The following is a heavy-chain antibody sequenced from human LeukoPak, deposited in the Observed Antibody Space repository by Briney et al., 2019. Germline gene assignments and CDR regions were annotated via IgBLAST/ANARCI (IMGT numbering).Heavy chain of an antibody. J-gene: IGHJ4*02. CDR1: GYTFTSYA. CDR3: ARDVSGWYYFDY. V-gene: IGHV1-18*01. Sequence: ASVKVSCKASGYTFTSYAMNWVRQAPGQGLEWMGWIGAYNGNTNYAQKLQGRVTMTTDTSTSTAYMELRSLRSDDTAVYYCARDVSGWYYFDYWGQGTLVTVSS. D-gene: IGHD6-19*01. CDR2: IGAYNGNT.